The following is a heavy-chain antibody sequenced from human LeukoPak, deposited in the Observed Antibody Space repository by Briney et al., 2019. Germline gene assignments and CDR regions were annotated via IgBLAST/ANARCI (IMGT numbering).Heavy chain of an antibody. CDR1: GGSISSGGYY. D-gene: IGHD3-22*01. V-gene: IGHV4-31*03. CDR3: ARDQSYYDSSGLDY. J-gene: IGHJ4*02. Sequence: SETLSLTCTVSGGSISSGGYYWSWIRQHPGKGLEWIGYIYYSGSTYYNPSLKSRVTISVDTSKNQFSLKLSSVTAADTAVYYCARDQSYYDSSGLDYWGQGTLVTVSS. CDR2: IYYSGST.